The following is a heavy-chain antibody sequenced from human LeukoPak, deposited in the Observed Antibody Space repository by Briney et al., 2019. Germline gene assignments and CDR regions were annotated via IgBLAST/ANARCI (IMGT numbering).Heavy chain of an antibody. V-gene: IGHV1-8*01. Sequence: ASVKVSCKASGYTFTSYDINWVRQATGQGLEWMGWMNPNSGNTGYAQKFQGTVTMTRNTSISTAHMELSSLRSEDTAVDYCARVGGIWFGDRGDDYWGQGTLVTVSS. D-gene: IGHD3-10*01. J-gene: IGHJ4*02. CDR1: GYTFTSYD. CDR2: MNPNSGNT. CDR3: ARVGGIWFGDRGDDY.